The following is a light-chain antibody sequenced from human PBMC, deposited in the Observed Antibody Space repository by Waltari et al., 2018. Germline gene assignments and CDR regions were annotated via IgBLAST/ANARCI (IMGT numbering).Light chain of an antibody. V-gene: IGLV3-21*02. CDR2: EYS. Sequence: SYVVTQSPSVSVAPGQTARITCGGNKMGSKSVHWYQQRPGQAPVLVVYEYSDRPSGISGRLSGSNFAATATLRSNRVEAGDEAADYCQVWDASSDQGVFGGGTKLTVL. CDR3: QVWDASSDQGV. J-gene: IGLJ2*01. CDR1: KMGSKS.